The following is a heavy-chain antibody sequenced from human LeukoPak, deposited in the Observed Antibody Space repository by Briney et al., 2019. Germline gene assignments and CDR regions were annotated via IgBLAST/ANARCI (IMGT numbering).Heavy chain of an antibody. CDR3: ATHDCSTTSCPYDY. D-gene: IGHD2-2*01. CDR2: ISAYNGNT. J-gene: IGHJ4*02. V-gene: IGHV1-18*01. Sequence: GASVKVSCKASGYTFTSYGISWVRQAPGQGLEWMGWISAYNGNTNYAQKLQGRVTMTTDTSTSTAYMELRSLRSDDTAVYYCATHDCSTTSCPYDYWGQGTLVTVSS. CDR1: GYTFTSYG.